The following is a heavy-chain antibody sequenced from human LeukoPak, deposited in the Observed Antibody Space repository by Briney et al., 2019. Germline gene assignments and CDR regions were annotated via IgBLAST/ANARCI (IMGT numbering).Heavy chain of an antibody. D-gene: IGHD2-2*01. V-gene: IGHV1-18*01. Sequence: ASVKVSCKASGYTFTNYGVTWVRQAPGQGLEWMGWISAYDGNTIYAQKLQDRLTMTTDTSTSTVYMELRSLRSDDTAVYYCASKGDGYCRGTICQGAFDIWGQGSMVTVSS. CDR3: ASKGDGYCRGTICQGAFDI. J-gene: IGHJ3*02. CDR1: GYTFTNYG. CDR2: ISAYDGNT.